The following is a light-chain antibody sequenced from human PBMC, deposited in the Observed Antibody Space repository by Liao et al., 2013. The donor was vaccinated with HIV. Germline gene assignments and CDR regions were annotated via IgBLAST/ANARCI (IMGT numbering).Light chain of an antibody. J-gene: IGLJ1*01. CDR2: QDS. CDR3: QAWDSSTRYV. Sequence: SYEVTQPPSVSVSPGQTASITCSGDKLGDKYACWYQQKPGQSPVLVIYQDSKRPSGIPERFSGSNSGNTATLTISGTQAMDEADYYCQAWDSSTRYVFGTGTKVTVL. V-gene: IGLV3-1*01. CDR1: KLGDKY.